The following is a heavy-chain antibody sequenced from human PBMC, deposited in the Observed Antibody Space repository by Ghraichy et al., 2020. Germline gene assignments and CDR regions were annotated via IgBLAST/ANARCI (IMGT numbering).Heavy chain of an antibody. J-gene: IGHJ5*02. CDR2: INHSGST. Sequence: SETLSLTCAVYGGSFSGYYWSWIRQPPGKGLEWIGEINHSGSTNYNPSLKSRVTISVDTSKNQFSLKLSSVTAADTAVYYCARGRKEFGRFRELFTRRPDWFDPWGQGTLVTVSS. CDR1: GGSFSGYY. D-gene: IGHD3-10*01. V-gene: IGHV4-34*01. CDR3: ARGRKEFGRFRELFTRRPDWFDP.